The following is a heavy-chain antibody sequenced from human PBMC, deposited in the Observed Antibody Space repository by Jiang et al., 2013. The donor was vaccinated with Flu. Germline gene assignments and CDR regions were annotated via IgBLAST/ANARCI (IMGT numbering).Heavy chain of an antibody. CDR3: TTQNGAYSAYVYGWRLALDH. Sequence: GTTDYAASVKGRFTISRDDSKNTLYLHMNSLKTEDTALYYCTTQNGAYSAYVYGWRLALDHWGQGTLVTVS. J-gene: IGHJ4*02. D-gene: IGHD5-12*01. V-gene: IGHV3-15*01. CDR2: GTT.